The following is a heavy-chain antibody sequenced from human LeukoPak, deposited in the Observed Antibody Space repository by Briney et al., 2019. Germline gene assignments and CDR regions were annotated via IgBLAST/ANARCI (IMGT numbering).Heavy chain of an antibody. CDR3: AIHSSSWYLRPNWFDP. CDR2: ISGSGGST. Sequence: GGSLRLSCAASGFTFSSYAMSWVRQAPGKGLEWVSAISGSGGSTYYADSVKGRFTISRDNSKNTLYLQMNSLRAEDTAVYYCAIHSSSWYLRPNWFDPWGQGTLVTVSS. D-gene: IGHD6-13*01. CDR1: GFTFSSYA. V-gene: IGHV3-23*01. J-gene: IGHJ5*02.